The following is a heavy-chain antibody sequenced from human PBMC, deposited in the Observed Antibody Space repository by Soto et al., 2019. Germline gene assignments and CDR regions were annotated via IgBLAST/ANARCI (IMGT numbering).Heavy chain of an antibody. CDR2: IIPIFGTT. D-gene: IGHD6-6*01. CDR1: GGTFSSYA. Sequence: QVQLVQSGAEVKKPGSSVKVSCKASGGTFSSYAITWVRLAPGQGLEWMGRIIPIFGTTNYAQKFQGRVTITADESTSTAYMDLSSLRSDDTAVYYCAKSPDPYSSSNYYYYGMDVWGQGTTVTVSS. CDR3: AKSPDPYSSSNYYYYGMDV. V-gene: IGHV1-69*15. J-gene: IGHJ6*02.